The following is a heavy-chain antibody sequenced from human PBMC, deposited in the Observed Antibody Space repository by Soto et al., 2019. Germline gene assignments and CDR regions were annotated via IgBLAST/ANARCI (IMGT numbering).Heavy chain of an antibody. Sequence: GESLTISGTCSGYSFTRYWIGWVRQMPGKGLEWMGIIYPGDSDTRYSPSFQGQVTISADKSISTAYLQWGSLKASDTAMYYCARFKNWDLYYYYGMDVWGQGTTVTVSS. CDR2: IYPGDSDT. CDR3: ARFKNWDLYYYYGMDV. CDR1: GYSFTRYW. D-gene: IGHD7-27*01. V-gene: IGHV5-51*01. J-gene: IGHJ6*02.